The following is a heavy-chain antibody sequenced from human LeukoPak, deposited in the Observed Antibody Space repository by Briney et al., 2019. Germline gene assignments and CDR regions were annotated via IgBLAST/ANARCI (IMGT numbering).Heavy chain of an antibody. CDR1: GVTFDDYA. Sequence: GGSLRLSCAASGVTFDDYAMHWVRQAPGKGLEWVSGISWNSGSIGYADSVKGRFTISRDNSKNTLYLQMNSLRAEDTAVYYCAREGSGWYDYWGQGTLVTVSS. CDR2: ISWNSGSI. V-gene: IGHV3-9*01. D-gene: IGHD6-19*01. J-gene: IGHJ4*02. CDR3: AREGSGWYDY.